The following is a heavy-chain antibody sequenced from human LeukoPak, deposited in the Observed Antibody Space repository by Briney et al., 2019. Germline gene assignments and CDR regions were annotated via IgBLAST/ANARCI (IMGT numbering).Heavy chain of an antibody. J-gene: IGHJ4*02. Sequence: GGSLRLSCAASGFTFSNYPIHWVRQTPGKGLEWVSLISYDGRNGYYADSVKGRFTTSRDNSKNTLYLQMNSLRPEDTALYYCARDGIARGSGSFLGFWGQGTLVTVSS. CDR2: ISYDGRNG. V-gene: IGHV3-30*04. CDR1: GFTFSNYP. D-gene: IGHD1-26*01. CDR3: ARDGIARGSGSFLGF.